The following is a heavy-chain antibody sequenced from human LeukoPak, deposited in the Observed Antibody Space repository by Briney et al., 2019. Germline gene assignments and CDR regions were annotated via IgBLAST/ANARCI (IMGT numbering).Heavy chain of an antibody. D-gene: IGHD6-13*01. CDR3: AKDQGSSWSFDY. J-gene: IGHJ4*02. V-gene: IGHV3-30*04. CDR2: ISYDGSNK. Sequence: PGGSLRLSCAASGFTFSSYAMHWVRQAPGKGLEWVAVISYDGSNKYYADSVKGRLTISRDNSKNTLYLQMNSLRAEDTAVYYCAKDQGSSWSFDYWGQGTLVTVSS. CDR1: GFTFSSYA.